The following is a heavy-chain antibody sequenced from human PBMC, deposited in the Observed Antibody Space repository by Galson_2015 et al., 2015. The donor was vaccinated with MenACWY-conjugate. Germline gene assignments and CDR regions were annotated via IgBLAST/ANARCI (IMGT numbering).Heavy chain of an antibody. CDR1: GFTFDDYG. Sequence: SLRLSCAASGFTFDDYGMSWVRQAPGKGLEWVSGINWNGDSSGHADSVKGRFTISRDNAKNSLFLQMNSLRAEDTALYFCARSDYYASGSYFYAMDVWGQGTTVTVSS. V-gene: IGHV3-20*04. CDR2: INWNGDSS. D-gene: IGHD3-10*01. J-gene: IGHJ6*02. CDR3: ARSDYYASGSYFYAMDV.